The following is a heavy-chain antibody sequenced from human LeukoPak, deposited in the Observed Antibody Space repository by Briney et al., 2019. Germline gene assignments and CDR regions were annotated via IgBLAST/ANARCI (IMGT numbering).Heavy chain of an antibody. CDR3: ARIRGDGYNYGMVYFDY. CDR1: GYTFTNFG. J-gene: IGHJ4*02. CDR2: ISTYNGNT. Sequence: GASVKVSCKASGYTFTNFGISWVRQAPGQGLEWMGWISTYNGNTNYAQKLQGRVTVTTETSTSTAYMELRSLRSEDTAVYYCARIRGDGYNYGMVYFDYWGQGTLVTVSS. V-gene: IGHV1-18*01. D-gene: IGHD5-24*01.